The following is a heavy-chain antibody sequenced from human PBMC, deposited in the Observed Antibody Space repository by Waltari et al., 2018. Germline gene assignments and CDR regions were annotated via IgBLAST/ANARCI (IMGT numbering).Heavy chain of an antibody. D-gene: IGHD4-4*01. CDR1: GGSISSHY. V-gene: IGHV4-59*11. CDR2: IYYSGST. Sequence: QVQLQESGPGLVKPSETLSLTCTVSGGSISSHYWSWIRKPPGKGLDWDGYIYYSGSTNYTPSLKSRVTISVDTSKNQFALKLSSVTAADTAVYYCARDHLSSHYGNPYWYFDLWGRGTLVTVSS. J-gene: IGHJ2*01. CDR3: ARDHLSSHYGNPYWYFDL.